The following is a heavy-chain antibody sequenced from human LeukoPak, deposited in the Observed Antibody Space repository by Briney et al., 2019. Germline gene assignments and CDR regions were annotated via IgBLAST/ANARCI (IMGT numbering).Heavy chain of an antibody. CDR1: GFTFSTYW. V-gene: IGHV3-74*01. CDR2: INSDGSST. CDR3: ARGLTTLTTSVDY. Sequence: GGSLRLSCAASGFTFSTYWMHWVRQAPGEGLEWVSCINSDGSSTSYADSVEGRFTISRDNAKNTLYLQMNSLRAEDTAVYYCARGLTTLTTSVDYWGQGTLVTVSS. J-gene: IGHJ4*02. D-gene: IGHD4-17*01.